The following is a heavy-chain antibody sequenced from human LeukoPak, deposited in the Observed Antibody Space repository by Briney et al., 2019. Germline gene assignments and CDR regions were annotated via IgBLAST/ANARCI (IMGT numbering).Heavy chain of an antibody. CDR2: IKSKTAGGTT. CDR3: AQDSGQYYEY. D-gene: IGHD3-22*01. CDR1: GLTLSNVW. V-gene: IGHV3-15*07. J-gene: IGHJ4*02. Sequence: GGSLRLSCAVSGLTLSNVWMNWISQAPGKGLEWVGRIKSKTAGGTTDFAAPVKGRFSISRDDSQNMLYLQMNSLTSEDSAVYYCAQDSGQYYEYWGQGTLVTVSS.